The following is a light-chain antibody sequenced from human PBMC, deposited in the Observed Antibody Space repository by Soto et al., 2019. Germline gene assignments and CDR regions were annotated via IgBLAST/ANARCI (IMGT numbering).Light chain of an antibody. CDR3: QQRSYWSPIT. CDR1: QSVGSY. V-gene: IGKV3-11*01. CDR2: DAS. Sequence: EIVLTQSPATLSLSPGERATLSCRASQSVGSYLVWYQQKPGQAPRLLVYDASNRATGIPARFSGSGSGTDFTLTISSLEPEDFAVYYCQQRSYWSPITFGQGTRLEIK. J-gene: IGKJ5*01.